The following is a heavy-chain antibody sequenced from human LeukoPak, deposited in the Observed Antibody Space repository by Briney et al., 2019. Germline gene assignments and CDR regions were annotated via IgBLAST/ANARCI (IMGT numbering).Heavy chain of an antibody. V-gene: IGHV1-18*01. D-gene: IGHD2-2*01. CDR3: ARVLDCSSTSCYGLFDY. CDR2: ISAYNGNT. Sequence: ASVKVSCKASGYTFTSYGISWVRQAPGQGLEWMGWISAYNGNTNYAQKLQGRVTKTTDTSTSTAYMELRSLRSDDTAVYYCARVLDCSSTSCYGLFDYWGQGTLVTVSS. CDR1: GYTFTSYG. J-gene: IGHJ4*02.